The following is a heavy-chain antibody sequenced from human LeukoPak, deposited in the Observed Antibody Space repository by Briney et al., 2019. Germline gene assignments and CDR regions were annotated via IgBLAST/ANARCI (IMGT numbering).Heavy chain of an antibody. J-gene: IGHJ3*02. CDR1: GYSFTSYW. V-gene: IGHV5-51*01. CDR2: IYPGDSDT. D-gene: IGHD3-3*01. Sequence: GESLKISCKGSGYSFTSYWIGWVRQMPGKGLEWMGIIYPGDSDTRYSPSFQGQVTILSDKSISTAYLQWSSLKASDTAMYYCAMAYDFWSGYYAFDIWGQGTMVTVSS. CDR3: AMAYDFWSGYYAFDI.